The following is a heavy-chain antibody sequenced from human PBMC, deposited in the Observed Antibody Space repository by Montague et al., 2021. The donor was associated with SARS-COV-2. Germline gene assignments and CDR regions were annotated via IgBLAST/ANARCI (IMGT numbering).Heavy chain of an antibody. CDR1: GGSISSGSYY. V-gene: IGHV4-61*02. Sequence: TLSLTCTVSGGSISSGSYYWSWIRQPAGKGLEWIGRIYTSGSTNYNPSLKSRVTISVDTSKNQFSLKLSSVTAADTAVYYCARVPPDYYDSSGCYSGAFDIWGQGTMVTVSS. D-gene: IGHD3-22*01. CDR3: ARVPPDYYDSSGCYSGAFDI. CDR2: IYTSGST. J-gene: IGHJ3*02.